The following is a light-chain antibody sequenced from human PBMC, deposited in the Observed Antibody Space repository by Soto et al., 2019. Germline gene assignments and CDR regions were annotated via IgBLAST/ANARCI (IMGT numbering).Light chain of an antibody. V-gene: IGLV1-40*01. CDR3: QSYDSSLSAYV. Sequence: QTVVTQPPSVSGAPGQRVTISCTGSSSNIGAGYDVHWYQQLPGTAPKVLIYGNSNRPSGVPDRFSGSKSGTSASLAITGLQAEDEADYYCQSYDSSLSAYVFGTGTKVTVL. J-gene: IGLJ1*01. CDR1: SSNIGAGYD. CDR2: GNS.